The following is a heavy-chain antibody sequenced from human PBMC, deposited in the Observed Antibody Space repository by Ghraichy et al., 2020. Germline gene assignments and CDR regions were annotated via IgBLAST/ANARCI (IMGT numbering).Heavy chain of an antibody. CDR1: GYTFSIYY. J-gene: IGHJ6*02. V-gene: IGHV1-2*04. CDR2: INPSSGDT. Sequence: ASVKVSCKASGYTFSIYYMHWVRQAPGQGLEWMGWINPSSGDTNYAQKFQGWVTLTRDTSITTAYMELRRPRSDDTAVYYCARGSGTHYYYGFDVWGQGTPVTVSS. CDR3: ARGSGTHYYYGFDV. D-gene: IGHD1-1*01.